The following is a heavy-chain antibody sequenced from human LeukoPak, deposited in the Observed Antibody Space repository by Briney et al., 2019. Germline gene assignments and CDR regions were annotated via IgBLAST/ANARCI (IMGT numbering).Heavy chain of an antibody. V-gene: IGHV3-21*01. Sequence: PGGSLRLSCAASGFTFSSHDMNWVRQAPGKGLEWVSSISTSSSYIYYADSVKGRFTISRDNAKNSLYLQMNSLRAEDTAVYYCARDRWITIFGVVIRPLFDPWGQGTLVTVSS. CDR1: GFTFSSHD. CDR2: ISTSSSYI. D-gene: IGHD3-3*01. CDR3: ARDRWITIFGVVIRPLFDP. J-gene: IGHJ5*02.